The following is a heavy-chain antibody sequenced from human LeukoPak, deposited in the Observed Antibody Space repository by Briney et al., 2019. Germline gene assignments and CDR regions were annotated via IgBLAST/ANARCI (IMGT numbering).Heavy chain of an antibody. V-gene: IGHV1-46*03. J-gene: IGHJ4*02. CDR3: ARAYSNNAPFDY. CDR1: GYTFTRYS. Sequence: GASVKGSCKASGYTFTRYSIHWVRQAPGQGLEWMGIINPSGGSPNYAQRFQGRVTMTRDTSTSTVYMELSSLRSDDTAVYYCARAYSNNAPFDYWGQGTLVTVSS. D-gene: IGHD4-11*01. CDR2: INPSGGSP.